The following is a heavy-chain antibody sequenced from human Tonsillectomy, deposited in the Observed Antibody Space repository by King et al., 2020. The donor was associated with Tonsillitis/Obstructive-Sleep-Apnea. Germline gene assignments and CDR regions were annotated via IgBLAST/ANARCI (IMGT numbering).Heavy chain of an antibody. Sequence: VQLQESGGAVVQPGRSLRVSCAASGFTFSTYAMHWVRQAPGKGLEWVAVISYDGSNKYYADSVKGRFTISRDNSKNTLYLRMNSLRAEDTAVYYCARPTEDHYYDIRDYYPNCFDPWGQGTLVTVSS. J-gene: IGHJ5*02. CDR3: ARPTEDHYYDIRDYYPNCFDP. V-gene: IGHV3-30*04. CDR1: GFTFSTYA. D-gene: IGHD3-22*01. CDR2: ISYDGSNK.